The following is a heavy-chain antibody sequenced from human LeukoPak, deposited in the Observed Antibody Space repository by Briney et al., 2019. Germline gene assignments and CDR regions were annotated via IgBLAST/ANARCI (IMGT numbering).Heavy chain of an antibody. CDR2: ISYDGSNK. Sequence: GGSLRLSCPASGFTFSNYGMHWVRQAPGKGLEWVAVISYDGSNKYYADSVKGRFTISRDNSKNTLYLQMNSLRGEDTAVYYCAKLRGVAAAGTGYFDPWGQGTLVTVSS. CDR1: GFTFSNYG. V-gene: IGHV3-30*18. J-gene: IGHJ5*01. CDR3: AKLRGVAAAGTGYFDP. D-gene: IGHD6-13*01.